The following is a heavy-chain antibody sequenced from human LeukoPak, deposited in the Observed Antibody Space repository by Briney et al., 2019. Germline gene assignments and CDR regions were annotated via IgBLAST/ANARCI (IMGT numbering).Heavy chain of an antibody. D-gene: IGHD3-16*01. CDR3: ARVTSMITFGGVFDY. V-gene: IGHV3-30*02. CDR2: IRYDGSNK. J-gene: IGHJ4*02. Sequence: GGSLRLSCAASGFTFSTYGMHWVRQAPGKGLEWVAFIRYDGSNKYYADSVKGRFTISRDNSKNTLYLQMNSLRAEDTAVYYCARVTSMITFGGVFDYWGQGTLVTVSS. CDR1: GFTFSTYG.